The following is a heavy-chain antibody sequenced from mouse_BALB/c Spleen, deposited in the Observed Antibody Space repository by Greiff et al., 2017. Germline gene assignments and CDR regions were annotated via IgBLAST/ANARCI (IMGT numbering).Heavy chain of an antibody. J-gene: IGHJ4*01. CDR1: GFTFSSFG. Sequence: EVKLVESGGGLVQPGGSRKLSCAASGFTFSSFGMHWVRQAPEKGLEWVAYISSGSSTIYYADTVKGRFTISRDNPKNTLFLQRTRLRSEDTAMYYCARDYYYSMDYWGQGTSVTVSS. V-gene: IGHV5-17*02. CDR2: ISSGSSTI. CDR3: ARDYYYSMDY.